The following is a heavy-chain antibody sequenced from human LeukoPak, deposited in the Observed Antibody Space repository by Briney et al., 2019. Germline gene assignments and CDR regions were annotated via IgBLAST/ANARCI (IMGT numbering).Heavy chain of an antibody. CDR3: ARLPRHYGDYYFDY. Sequence: PSQTLPLTCTVSGGSISSGDYYWSWIRQPPGKGLEWLGYIYYSGSTYYNPSLKSRVTISVDTSKNQFSLKLSSVTAADTAVYYCARLPRHYGDYYFDYWGQGTLVTVSS. J-gene: IGHJ4*02. CDR2: IYYSGST. D-gene: IGHD4-17*01. V-gene: IGHV4-30-4*01. CDR1: GGSISSGDYY.